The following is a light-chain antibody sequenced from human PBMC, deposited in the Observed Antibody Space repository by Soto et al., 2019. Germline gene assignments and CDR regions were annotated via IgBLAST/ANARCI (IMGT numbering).Light chain of an antibody. V-gene: IGKV3-20*01. J-gene: IGKJ1*01. CDR3: KQYGSSRT. CDR2: GAS. CDR1: QSVSSSY. Sequence: EIVLTQSPGTLSLSPGESATLSCRASQSVSSSYLAWYQQKPGQAPRLLIYGASSRATGIQDRFSGSGSGTEFTLTIRRLEPEDFAVYYCKQYGSSRTCGQGTKVDIK.